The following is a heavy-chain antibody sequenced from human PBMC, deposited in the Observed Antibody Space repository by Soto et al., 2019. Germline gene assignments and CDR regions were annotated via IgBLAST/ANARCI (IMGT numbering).Heavy chain of an antibody. D-gene: IGHD4-4*01. Sequence: PSETLSLTCAVYGGSFSGYYWSWIRQPPGKGLEWIGEINHSGSTNYNPSLKSRVTISVDTSKNQFSLKLNSVTASDTAVYFCVSQRTTVITQAYFDYWGPGALVTVSS. V-gene: IGHV4-34*01. CDR2: INHSGST. J-gene: IGHJ4*02. CDR1: GGSFSGYY. CDR3: VSQRTTVITQAYFDY.